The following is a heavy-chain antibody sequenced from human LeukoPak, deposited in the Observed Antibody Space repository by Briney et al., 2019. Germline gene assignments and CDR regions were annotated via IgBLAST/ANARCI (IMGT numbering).Heavy chain of an antibody. CDR1: GYTFTSYY. J-gene: IGHJ4*02. CDR2: INPSGGST. CDR3: ARETGYYDSSGYFDY. Sequence: ASVKVSCKASGYTFTSYYMHWVRQAPGQGHEWMGIINPSGGSTSYAQKFQGRVTMTRDTSTSTVYMELSSLRSEDTAVYYCARETGYYDSSGYFDYWGQGTLVTVPS. D-gene: IGHD3-22*01. V-gene: IGHV1-46*01.